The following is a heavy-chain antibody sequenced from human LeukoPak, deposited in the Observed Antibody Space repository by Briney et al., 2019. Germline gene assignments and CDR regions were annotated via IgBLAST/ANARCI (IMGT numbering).Heavy chain of an antibody. Sequence: PGGSLRLSCAASGFTVSSNYMSWVRQAPGKGLEWVAVISYDGSNKYYADSVKGRFTISRDNSKNTLYLQMNSLRAEDTAVYYCARVVGSGGYCSGGSCYEPSTHDYWGQGTLVTVSS. D-gene: IGHD2-15*01. V-gene: IGHV3-30*03. CDR1: GFTVSSNY. CDR3: ARVVGSGGYCSGGSCYEPSTHDY. J-gene: IGHJ4*02. CDR2: ISYDGSNK.